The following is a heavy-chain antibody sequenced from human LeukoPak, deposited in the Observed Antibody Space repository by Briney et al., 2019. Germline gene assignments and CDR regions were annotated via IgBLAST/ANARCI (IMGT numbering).Heavy chain of an antibody. J-gene: IGHJ3*02. D-gene: IGHD3-3*01. CDR1: GGSISNYH. V-gene: IGHV4-59*01. CDR3: AGGGPSRITIFGVDNPYSDI. Sequence: PSETLSLTCTVFGGSISNYHWSWVRQPPGKGLEWIGYMYDSGSTKYNPSLKSRVTMSVDTSKTQFSLRLSSVTAADTAIYYCAGGGPSRITIFGVDNPYSDIWGQGTMVTVSS. CDR2: MYDSGST.